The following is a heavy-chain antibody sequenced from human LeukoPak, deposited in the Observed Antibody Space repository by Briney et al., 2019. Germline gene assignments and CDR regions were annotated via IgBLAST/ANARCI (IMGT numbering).Heavy chain of an antibody. V-gene: IGHV3-23*01. D-gene: IGHD3-10*01. J-gene: IGHJ5*02. CDR2: ISGSGGST. CDR1: GFTFSSYA. CDR3: ASSMVRGVITWFDP. Sequence: GGSLRLSCAASGFTFSSYAMSWVRQAPGKGLEWVSAISGSGGSTYYADSVKGRFTISRDNSKNTLYLQMNSPRAEDTAVYYCASSMVRGVITWFDPWGQGTLVTVSS.